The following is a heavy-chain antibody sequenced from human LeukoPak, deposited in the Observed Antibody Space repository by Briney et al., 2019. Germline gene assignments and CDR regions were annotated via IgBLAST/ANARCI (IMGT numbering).Heavy chain of an antibody. CDR3: AKDRSSIAVAGTYDY. V-gene: IGHV3-23*01. Sequence: GGSLRLSCAASGFTFSSYAMSWVRQAPGKGLEWVSAISGSGGSTYYAGSVKGRFTISRDNSKNTLYLQMNSLRAEDTAVYYCAKDRSSIAVAGTYDYWGQGTLVTVSS. CDR1: GFTFSSYA. CDR2: ISGSGGST. D-gene: IGHD6-19*01. J-gene: IGHJ4*02.